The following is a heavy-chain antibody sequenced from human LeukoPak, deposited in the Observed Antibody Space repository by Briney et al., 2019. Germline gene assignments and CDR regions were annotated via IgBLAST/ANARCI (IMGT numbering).Heavy chain of an antibody. CDR3: ARDKGDGYLRGAFDI. D-gene: IGHD5-24*01. CDR1: GFTVSSNY. J-gene: IGHJ3*02. Sequence: GGSLRLYCAASGFTVSSNYMSWVRQAPGKGLEWVSVIYSGGSTYYADSVKGRFTISRDNSKNTLYLQMNSLRAEDTAVYYCARDKGDGYLRGAFDIWGQGTMVTVSS. CDR2: IYSGGST. V-gene: IGHV3-53*01.